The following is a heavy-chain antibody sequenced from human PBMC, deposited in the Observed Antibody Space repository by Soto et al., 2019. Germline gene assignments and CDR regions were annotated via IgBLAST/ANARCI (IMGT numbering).Heavy chain of an antibody. CDR1: GGSVSCYY. Sequence: PSETRSLTWAVYGGSVSCYYWSWIRQPPGKGLGWIWEINHSGSTNYNPSLKSRVTISVDASKNQFSLKLSSVTAADTAVYYCARGGSTIFGVVIYYYYYGMDVGGQGTTVTVS. CDR2: INHSGST. D-gene: IGHD3-3*01. J-gene: IGHJ6*02. V-gene: IGHV4-34*01. CDR3: ARGGSTIFGVVIYYYYYGMDV.